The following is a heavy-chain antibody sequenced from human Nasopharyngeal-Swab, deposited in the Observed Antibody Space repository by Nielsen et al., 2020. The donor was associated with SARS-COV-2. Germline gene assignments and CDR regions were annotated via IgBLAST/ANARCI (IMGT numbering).Heavy chain of an antibody. CDR3: VKGVAVVWGHFND. D-gene: IGHD7-27*01. J-gene: IGHJ4*01. V-gene: IGHV3-9*01. Sequence: SLKISCAASGFTFDDYAMHWVRQAPGTGLEWVSGISWDSVTIGYADSLKGRISISRDNAKNALYLQMNSLRPEDTARYYCVKGVAVVWGHFNDWGRGTLVTVSS. CDR1: GFTFDDYA. CDR2: ISWDSVTI.